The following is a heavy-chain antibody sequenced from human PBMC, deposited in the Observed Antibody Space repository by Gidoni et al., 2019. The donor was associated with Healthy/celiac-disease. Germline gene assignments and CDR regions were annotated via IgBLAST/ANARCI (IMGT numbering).Heavy chain of an antibody. Sequence: QVQLVQSGAEVKKPGASVKVSCKASGYTFTSYAISWVRQAPGQGLEWMGWISAYNGNTNYAQKLQGRVTMTTDTSTSTAYMELRSLRSDDTAVYYCARDCSSTSCYTDYYYYGMDVWGQGTTVTVSS. CDR2: ISAYNGNT. D-gene: IGHD2-2*02. J-gene: IGHJ6*02. V-gene: IGHV1-18*04. CDR1: GYTFTSYA. CDR3: ARDCSSTSCYTDYYYYGMDV.